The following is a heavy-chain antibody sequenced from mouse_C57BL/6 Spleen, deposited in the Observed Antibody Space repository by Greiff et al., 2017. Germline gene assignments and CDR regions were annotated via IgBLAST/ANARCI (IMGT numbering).Heavy chain of an antibody. CDR1: GYSITSGYY. CDR2: ISYDGSN. J-gene: IGHJ3*01. Sequence: ESGPGLVKPSQSLSLTCSVTGYSITSGYYWNWIRQFPGNKLEWMGYISYDGSNNYNPSLKNRISITRDPSKNQFCLKLNSVTTEDTATYYCARDHYYGSSPFAYWGQGTLVTVSA. D-gene: IGHD1-1*01. CDR3: ARDHYYGSSPFAY. V-gene: IGHV3-6*01.